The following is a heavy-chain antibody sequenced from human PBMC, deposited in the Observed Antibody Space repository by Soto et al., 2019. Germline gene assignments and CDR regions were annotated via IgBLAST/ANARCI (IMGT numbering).Heavy chain of an antibody. CDR1: GFTFSSYN. D-gene: IGHD2-15*01. J-gene: IGHJ4*02. V-gene: IGHV3-64*02. CDR3: ARARCSSGQCYYFAY. Sequence: VLLVESGEGLVQPGGSLRLSCAASGFTFSSYNIHWIRQAPGKGLEFVSAISRSGDRTYYADSVKVRFTITRDNSKNTVWLQMGSLRPEDMAVYYCARARCSSGQCYYFAYWGRGALVSVSS. CDR2: ISRSGDRT.